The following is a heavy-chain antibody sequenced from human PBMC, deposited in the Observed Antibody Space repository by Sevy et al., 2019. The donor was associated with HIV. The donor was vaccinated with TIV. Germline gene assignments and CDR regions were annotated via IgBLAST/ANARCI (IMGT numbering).Heavy chain of an antibody. Sequence: GGSLRVSCAASGFTFSSYAMSWVRQAPGKGLEWVSAISGSGGSTYYADSVKGRFTISRDNSKNTLYLQMNSLRAEDTAVYYCARGMVRGRFDYWGQGTLVTVSS. CDR2: ISGSGGST. CDR1: GFTFSSYA. V-gene: IGHV3-23*01. CDR3: ARGMVRGRFDY. D-gene: IGHD3-10*01. J-gene: IGHJ4*02.